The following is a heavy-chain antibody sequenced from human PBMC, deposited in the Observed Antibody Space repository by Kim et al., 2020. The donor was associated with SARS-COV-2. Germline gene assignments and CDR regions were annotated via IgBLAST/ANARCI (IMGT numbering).Heavy chain of an antibody. Sequence: ASVKVSCKASGYTFTSYGISWVRQAPGQGLEWMGWISAYNGNTNYAQKLQGRVTMTTDTSTSTAYMELRSLRSDDTAVYYCARGGPGGYDYIWGSYRPGGGWGSNRWYFDLWGRGTLVTVSS. CDR3: ARGGPGGYDYIWGSYRPGGGWGSNRWYFDL. V-gene: IGHV1-18*01. J-gene: IGHJ2*01. D-gene: IGHD3-16*02. CDR2: ISAYNGNT. CDR1: GYTFTSYG.